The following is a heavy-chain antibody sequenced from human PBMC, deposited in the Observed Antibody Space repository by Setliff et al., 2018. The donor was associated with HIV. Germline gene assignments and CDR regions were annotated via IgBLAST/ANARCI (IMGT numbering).Heavy chain of an antibody. J-gene: IGHJ6*03. Sequence: ASVKVSCKASGYTFTGHYMHWVRQAPGQGLEWMGWINPSSGGTNYAQKFQGRVTLTRDTSISTAYRELSRLGSDDTAVYYCARDGRYCSGGSCFTNRASYYYYYMDVWGKGTTVTVSS. CDR1: GYTFTGHY. CDR3: ARDGRYCSGGSCFTNRASYYYYYMDV. CDR2: INPSSGGT. D-gene: IGHD2-15*01. V-gene: IGHV1-2*02.